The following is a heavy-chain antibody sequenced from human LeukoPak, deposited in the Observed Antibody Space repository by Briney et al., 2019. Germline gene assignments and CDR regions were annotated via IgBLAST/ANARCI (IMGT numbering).Heavy chain of an antibody. CDR2: INPNSGGT. D-gene: IGHD6-13*01. Sequence: ASVKVSCKASGYTFTGYYMHWVRQAPGQGLEWMGWINPNSGGTNCAQKFQGWVTMTRDTSISTAYMELSRLRSDDTAVYYCARMYSSSWYPAYYYYYMDVWGKGTTVTVSS. CDR3: ARMYSSSWYPAYYYYYMDV. V-gene: IGHV1-2*04. CDR1: GYTFTGYY. J-gene: IGHJ6*03.